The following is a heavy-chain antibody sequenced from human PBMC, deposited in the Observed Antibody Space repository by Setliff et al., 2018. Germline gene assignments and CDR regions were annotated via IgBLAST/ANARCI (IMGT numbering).Heavy chain of an antibody. V-gene: IGHV3-23*01. CDR2: FRGSGGTT. D-gene: IGHD2-15*01. CDR3: VRPGGTTVVARHFDY. CDR1: GFTFTNYA. J-gene: IGHJ4*01. Sequence: GGSLRLSCAASGFTFTNYAMTWVRQAPGKGLEWVSGFRGSGGTTYYADSVKGRFTISRDNAENSLYLQMNSLRAEDTAVYYCVRPGGTTVVARHFDYWGSGILVTVSS.